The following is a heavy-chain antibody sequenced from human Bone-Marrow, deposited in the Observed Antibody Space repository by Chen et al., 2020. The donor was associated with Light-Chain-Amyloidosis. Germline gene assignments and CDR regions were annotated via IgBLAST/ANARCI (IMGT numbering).Heavy chain of an antibody. J-gene: IGHJ4*02. V-gene: IGHV3-33*01. D-gene: IGHD2-15*01. CDR3: ARAYCSGDSCPNSLGY. Sequence: VQLVESGGGVAQPGTSLRLSCAASGFTFSDFGFHWVRQAPGKGLEWVAVQWFNGNGNYADSVGGRFTISRDDAKNTLYLQMNSLRAEDTAVYYCARAYCSGDSCPNSLGYWGQGTLVTVSS. CDR2: QWFNGNG. CDR1: GFTFSDFG.